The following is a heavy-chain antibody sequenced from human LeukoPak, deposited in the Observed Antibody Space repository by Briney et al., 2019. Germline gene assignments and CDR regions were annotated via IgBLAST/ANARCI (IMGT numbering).Heavy chain of an antibody. J-gene: IGHJ5*02. D-gene: IGHD3-3*01. CDR2: IYSNGST. Sequence: SQTLSLTCSVSGGSMNSGDYYWNWIRQPPGKGLEWIGCIYSNGSTYYKPSLKSRLTISMDTSKNQFSLKLSSVTAADTAVYYCASQYYDFWSAKTNWFDPWGQGTLVTASS. CDR1: GGSMNSGDYY. V-gene: IGHV4-30-4*08. CDR3: ASQYYDFWSAKTNWFDP.